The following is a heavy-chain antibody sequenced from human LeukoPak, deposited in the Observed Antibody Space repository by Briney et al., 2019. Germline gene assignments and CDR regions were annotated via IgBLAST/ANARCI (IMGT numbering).Heavy chain of an antibody. CDR3: ATGYSGGRGAFDI. Sequence: GESLKIPCKGSGYRFTSYWIGWVRQTPGKGLECMGLIYPGDSDIRYSPSFQGQVTISADKSVSTSFLQWSSLKASDTAMYYCATGYSGGRGAFDIWGQGTMVTVSS. J-gene: IGHJ3*02. D-gene: IGHD6-19*01. CDR2: IYPGDSDI. CDR1: GYRFTSYW. V-gene: IGHV5-51*01.